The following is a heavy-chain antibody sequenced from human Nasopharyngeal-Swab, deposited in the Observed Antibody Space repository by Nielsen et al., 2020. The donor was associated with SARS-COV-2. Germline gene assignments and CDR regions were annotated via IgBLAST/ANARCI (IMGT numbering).Heavy chain of an antibody. Sequence: VRQAPGKGLEYVSAISSNGGSTYYADSVKGRFTISRDNSKNTLYLQMKSLRAEDTAVYDCARAHDSSGYYQGRSYFDYWGQGTLVTVSS. CDR3: ARAHDSSGYYQGRSYFDY. CDR2: ISSNGGST. J-gene: IGHJ4*02. V-gene: IGHV3-64*04. D-gene: IGHD3-22*01.